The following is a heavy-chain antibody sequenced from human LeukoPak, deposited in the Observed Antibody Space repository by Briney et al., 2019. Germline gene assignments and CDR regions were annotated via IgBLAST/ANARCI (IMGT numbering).Heavy chain of an antibody. CDR1: GGPISSYY. CDR3: ARSSDPEYFQH. J-gene: IGHJ1*01. CDR2: IYYSGST. Sequence: PSETLSLTCTVSGGPISSYYWSWIRQPPAKGLEWIGYIYYSGSTNYNPSLKSRVTISVDTSKNQFSLKLTSVTAADTAVYYCARSSDPEYFQHWGQGTLVTVSS. V-gene: IGHV4-59*01.